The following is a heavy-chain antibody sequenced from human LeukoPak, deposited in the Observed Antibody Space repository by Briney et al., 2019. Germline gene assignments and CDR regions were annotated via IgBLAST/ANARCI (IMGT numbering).Heavy chain of an antibody. J-gene: IGHJ4*02. D-gene: IGHD6-13*01. V-gene: IGHV1-24*01. CDR3: TISRGIAAAVLDY. CDR1: GYTLTELS. CDR2: FDPEDGET. Sequence: ASVKVSCKVSGYTLTELSMHWVRQAPGKGLEWMGGFDPEDGETIYAQKFQGRVTMTEDTSTDTAYMELRSLRSDDTAVYYCTISRGIAAAVLDYWGQGTLVTVSS.